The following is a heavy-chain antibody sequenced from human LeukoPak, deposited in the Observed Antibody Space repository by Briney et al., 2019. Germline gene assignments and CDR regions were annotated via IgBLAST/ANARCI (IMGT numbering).Heavy chain of an antibody. CDR3: ARDSTIFGVVINPSDY. CDR1: GFTFSSYW. V-gene: IGHV3-7*01. D-gene: IGHD3-3*01. J-gene: IGHJ4*02. Sequence: PGGSLRLSCAASGFTFSSYWMSWVRQAPGKGLEWVANIKQDGSEKYYVDSVKGRFTISRDNAKNSLYLQMNSLRAEDTAVYYCARDSTIFGVVINPSDYWGQGTLVTVSS. CDR2: IKQDGSEK.